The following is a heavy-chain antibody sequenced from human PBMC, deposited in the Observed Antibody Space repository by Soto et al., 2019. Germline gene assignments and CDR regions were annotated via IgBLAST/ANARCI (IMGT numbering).Heavy chain of an antibody. CDR1: GGSISSYY. D-gene: IGHD2-8*02. CDR3: ARSLVGNGYIPYYFDY. CDR2: IYYSGST. J-gene: IGHJ4*02. Sequence: SETLSLTCTVSGGSISSYYWSWIRQPPGKGLEWIGYIYYSGSTNYNPSLKSRVTISVDTSKNQFSLKLSSVTAADTAVYYCARSLVGNGYIPYYFDYWGQGTLVTVSS. V-gene: IGHV4-59*01.